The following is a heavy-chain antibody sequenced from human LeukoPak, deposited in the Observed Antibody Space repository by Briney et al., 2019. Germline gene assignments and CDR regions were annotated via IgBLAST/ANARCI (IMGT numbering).Heavy chain of an antibody. Sequence: SETLSLTCDVSGXSITQTNYWTWVRQPPGKGLEWIGEVNLQGGTNYNPSLLRRVAISVDTSANHVTSVTAADTAVYYCAREGGSYRPLDYSGQGTLVTVSS. CDR2: VNLQGGT. CDR1: GXSITQTNY. J-gene: IGHJ4*02. V-gene: IGHV4-4*02. D-gene: IGHD3-16*02. CDR3: AREGGSYRPLDY.